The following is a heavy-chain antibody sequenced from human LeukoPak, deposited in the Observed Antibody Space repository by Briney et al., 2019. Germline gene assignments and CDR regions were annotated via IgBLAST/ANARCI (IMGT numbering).Heavy chain of an antibody. CDR2: ISGSGGST. D-gene: IGHD1-1*01. CDR1: GFTFSSYA. CDR3: AKATGNLGN. Sequence: GGSLRLSCAASGFTFSSYAMSWVRQAPGKGLEWVSAISGSGGSTYYADSVKGRFTISRDNSKNTLYVQVNSLTAEDTAIYYCAKATGNLGNWGQGTLVTVSS. J-gene: IGHJ4*02. V-gene: IGHV3-23*01.